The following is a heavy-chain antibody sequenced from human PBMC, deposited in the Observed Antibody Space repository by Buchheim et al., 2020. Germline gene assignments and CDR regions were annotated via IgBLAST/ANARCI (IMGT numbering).Heavy chain of an antibody. D-gene: IGHD3-10*01. CDR3: AREVSMIRGLFNY. J-gene: IGHJ4*02. CDR2: MNPNSGNT. Sequence: QVQLVQSGAEVKTPGASVKVSCKASGYTVTSYDINWVRQATGRGLEWMGWMNPNSGNTGYAQKFQGRVTMTRDTSISTVYMEFSSLGSEDTAVYYCAREVSMIRGLFNYWGQGTL. V-gene: IGHV1-8*01. CDR1: GYTVTSYD.